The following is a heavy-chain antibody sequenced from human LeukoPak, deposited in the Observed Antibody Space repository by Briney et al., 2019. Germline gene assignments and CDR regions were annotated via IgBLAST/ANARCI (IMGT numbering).Heavy chain of an antibody. J-gene: IGHJ3*02. CDR1: GFTFSSYS. CDR2: ISSSSSTI. V-gene: IGHV3-48*01. Sequence: GGSLRLSCAASGFTFSSYSMNWVRQAPGKGLGWVSYISSSSSTIYYADSVKGRFTISRDNAKNSLYLQMNSLRAEDTAVYYCARDGRRKYCSGGSCYTDAFDIWGQGTMVTVSS. D-gene: IGHD2-15*01. CDR3: ARDGRRKYCSGGSCYTDAFDI.